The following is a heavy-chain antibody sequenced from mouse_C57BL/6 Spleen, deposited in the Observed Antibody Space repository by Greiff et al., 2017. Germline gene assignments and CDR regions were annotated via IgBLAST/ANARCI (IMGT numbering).Heavy chain of an antibody. J-gene: IGHJ3*01. CDR2: IDPSDSYT. V-gene: IGHV1-50*01. D-gene: IGHD1-2*01. CDR3: ARRITTAPLGSWFAY. Sequence: QVQLQQPGAELVKPGASVKLSCKASGYTFTSYWMQWVQQRPGQGLEWIGEIDPSDSYTNYTQKFKGKATLTVDTSSSTAYMQLSSLTSEDAAVYYCARRITTAPLGSWFAYWGQGNLVTVSA. CDR1: GYTFTSYW.